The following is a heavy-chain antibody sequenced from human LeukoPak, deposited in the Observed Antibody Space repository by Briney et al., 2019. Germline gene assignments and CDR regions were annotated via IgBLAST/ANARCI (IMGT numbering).Heavy chain of an antibody. CDR1: GFTFSSYS. D-gene: IGHD1-26*01. Sequence: GGSLRLSCAASGFTFSSYSMNWVRQAPGKGLEWVSYISSSSSTIYYADSVKGRFTISRDNAKNSLYLQMNSLRAEDTAVYYCARDSQDRIVGATDYWGQGTLVTVSS. J-gene: IGHJ4*02. CDR2: ISSSSSTI. CDR3: ARDSQDRIVGATDY. V-gene: IGHV3-48*04.